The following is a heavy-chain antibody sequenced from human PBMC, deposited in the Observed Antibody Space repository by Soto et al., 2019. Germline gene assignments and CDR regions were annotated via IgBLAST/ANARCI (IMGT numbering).Heavy chain of an antibody. CDR2: IWYDGSNK. J-gene: IGHJ4*02. D-gene: IGHD3-10*01. V-gene: IGHV3-33*01. CDR3: AGDLWTMRGSGSYLVRYFDY. Sequence: PGGSLRLSCAASGFTFSSYGMHWVRQAPGKGLEWVAVIWYDGSNKYYADSVKGRFTISRDNSKNTLYLQMNSLRAEDTAVYYCAGDLWTMRGSGSYLVRYFDYWGQGTLVTVSS. CDR1: GFTFSSYG.